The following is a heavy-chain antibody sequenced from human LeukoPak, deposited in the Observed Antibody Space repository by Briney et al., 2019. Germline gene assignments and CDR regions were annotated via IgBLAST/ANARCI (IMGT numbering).Heavy chain of an antibody. CDR1: GFTFSSYG. J-gene: IGHJ3*02. V-gene: IGHV3-23*01. Sequence: GGTLRLSCAASGFTFSSYGMSWVRQAPGKGLEWVSAISGSGGSTYYADSVKGRFTISRDNSKNTLYLQMNSLRAEDTAVYYCAKASSAFDAFDIWGQGTMVTVSS. D-gene: IGHD3-22*01. CDR2: ISGSGGST. CDR3: AKASSAFDAFDI.